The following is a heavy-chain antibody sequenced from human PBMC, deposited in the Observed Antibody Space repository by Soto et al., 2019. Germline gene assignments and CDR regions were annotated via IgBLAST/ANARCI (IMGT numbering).Heavy chain of an antibody. D-gene: IGHD2-8*01. CDR2: ITTSGGNT. CDR1: GFTFSTYA. J-gene: IGHJ6*03. V-gene: IGHV3-23*01. CDR3: AGRYCTNGVCYTNYYSYLDV. Sequence: EVQLLESGGGLVQPGGSLRLSCAASGFTFSTYAMSWVRQAPGTGLEWVSTITTSGGNTYYADSVQGRFTISRDNSKNTRYLQMISLRAEDTAVYYCAGRYCTNGVCYTNYYSYLDVWGKGTPVTVSS.